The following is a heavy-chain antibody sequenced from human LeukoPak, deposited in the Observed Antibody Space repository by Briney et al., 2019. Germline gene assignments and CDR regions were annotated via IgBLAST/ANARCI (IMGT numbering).Heavy chain of an antibody. J-gene: IGHJ6*02. Sequence: GGSLRLSCAASGFTFSSYAMSWVRQAPGKGLEWVSAISGSGGSTYYADSVKGRFTISRDNSKNTLYLQMNSLRAEETAVYYCAKDRSGYDYDGMDVWGQGTTVTVSS. CDR2: ISGSGGST. D-gene: IGHD5-12*01. CDR1: GFTFSSYA. CDR3: AKDRSGYDYDGMDV. V-gene: IGHV3-23*01.